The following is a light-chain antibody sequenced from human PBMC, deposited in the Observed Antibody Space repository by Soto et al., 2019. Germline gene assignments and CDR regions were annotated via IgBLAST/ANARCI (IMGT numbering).Light chain of an antibody. CDR3: QQYNSYST. Sequence: DIQLTQSPSFLSASVGDRVTIACRASQGISNFLAWYQQKPGKAPKLLIYDASSLESGVPARFSGSGSGTEFTLTISSLQPDDFATYYCQQYNSYSTFGQGTKVDIK. J-gene: IGKJ1*01. V-gene: IGKV1-9*01. CDR1: QGISNF. CDR2: DAS.